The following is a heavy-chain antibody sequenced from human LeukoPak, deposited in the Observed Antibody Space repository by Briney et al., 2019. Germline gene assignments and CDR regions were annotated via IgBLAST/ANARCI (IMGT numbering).Heavy chain of an antibody. V-gene: IGHV3-23*01. Sequence: GGSLRLSCAASGFXFSSYAISWVRQAPGKGREWVSGISGSGGDTYYADSVKGRFTISRDNSKNTLYLQMNSLKTEDTAVYYCTTVVVVTHPRNYWGQGTLVTVSS. D-gene: IGHD2-15*01. CDR1: GFXFSSYA. CDR3: TTVVVVTHPRNY. CDR2: ISGSGGDT. J-gene: IGHJ4*02.